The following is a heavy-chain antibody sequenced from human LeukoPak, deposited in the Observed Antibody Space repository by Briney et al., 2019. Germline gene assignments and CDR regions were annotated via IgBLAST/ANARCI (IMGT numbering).Heavy chain of an antibody. CDR2: ISAYNGNT. J-gene: IGHJ2*01. CDR3: ARETLLAYCGGDCPGYFDL. CDR1: GYTFTSYG. D-gene: IGHD2-21*02. Sequence: GASVKVSCKASGYTFTSYGISWVRQASGQGLEWMGWISAYNGNTNYAQKLQGRVTMTTDTSTSTAYMELRSLRSDDTAVYYCARETLLAYCGGDCPGYFDLWGRGTLVTVSS. V-gene: IGHV1-18*01.